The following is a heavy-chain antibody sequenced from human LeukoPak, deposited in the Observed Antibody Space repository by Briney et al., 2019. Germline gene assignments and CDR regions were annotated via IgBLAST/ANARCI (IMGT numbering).Heavy chain of an antibody. D-gene: IGHD4-17*01. V-gene: IGHV4-59*12. CDR2: IYYSGST. CDR3: ATRDRDYGDYLFYYYYMDV. Sequence: SETLSLTCTVSGGSISSYYWSWIRQPPGKGLEWIGYIYYSGSTNYNPSLKSRVTISVDTSKNQFSLKLSSVTAADTAVYYCATRDRDYGDYLFYYYYMDVWGKGTTVTVSS. CDR1: GGSISSYY. J-gene: IGHJ6*03.